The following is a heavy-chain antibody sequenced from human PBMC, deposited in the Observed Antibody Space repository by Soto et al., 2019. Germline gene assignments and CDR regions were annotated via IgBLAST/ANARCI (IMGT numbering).Heavy chain of an antibody. V-gene: IGHV3-23*01. D-gene: IGHD6-19*01. Sequence: PGGSLRLSCAASGFTFSSYVMSWVRQAPGKGLEWVSAIGGRGGSTYYADSVKGRFTISRDNSKNTLFLQMNGLRAEDTAVYYCAKVGPSSGWYYFDYWGQGTLVTVSS. CDR3: AKVGPSSGWYYFDY. CDR2: IGGRGGST. CDR1: GFTFSSYV. J-gene: IGHJ4*02.